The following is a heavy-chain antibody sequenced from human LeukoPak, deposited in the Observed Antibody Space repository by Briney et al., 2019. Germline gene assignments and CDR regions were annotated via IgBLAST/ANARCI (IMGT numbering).Heavy chain of an antibody. CDR1: GFTFSSYG. Sequence: QPGGSLRLSCAASGFTFSSYGMHWVRQAPGKGLEWVAFIRYDGSNKYYADSVKGRFTISRDNSKNTLYLQMNSLRAEDTAVYYCAKYLNSGSYYDPNYWGQGTLVTVSS. J-gene: IGHJ4*02. D-gene: IGHD1-26*01. V-gene: IGHV3-30*02. CDR3: AKYLNSGSYYDPNY. CDR2: IRYDGSNK.